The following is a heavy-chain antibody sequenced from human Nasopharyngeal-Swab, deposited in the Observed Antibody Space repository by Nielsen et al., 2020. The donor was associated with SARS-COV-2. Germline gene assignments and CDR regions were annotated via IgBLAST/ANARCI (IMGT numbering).Heavy chain of an antibody. D-gene: IGHD7-27*01. CDR3: ARATSPNWEEDAFDI. Sequence: SETLSLTCTVSGGSISSGGYYWSWIRQHPGKGLEWIGYIYYSGSTYYNPSLKSRVTISVDTSKNQFSLKLSSVTAADTAVYYCARATSPNWEEDAFDIWGQGTMVTVSS. CDR1: GGSISSGGYY. CDR2: IYYSGST. J-gene: IGHJ3*02. V-gene: IGHV4-31*03.